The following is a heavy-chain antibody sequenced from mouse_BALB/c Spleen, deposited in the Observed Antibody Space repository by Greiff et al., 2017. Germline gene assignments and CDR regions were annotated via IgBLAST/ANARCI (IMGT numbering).Heavy chain of an antibody. J-gene: IGHJ1*01. V-gene: IGHV3-2*02. CDR1: GYSITSDYA. CDR2: ISYSGST. Sequence: ESGPGLVKPSQSLSLTCTVTGYSITSDYAWTWIRQFPGNKLEWMGYISYSGSTSYNPSLKSRISITRDTSKNQFFLQLNSVTTEDTATYYCARSKYGNYVGYFDVWGAGATVTVSS. D-gene: IGHD2-10*02. CDR3: ARSKYGNYVGYFDV.